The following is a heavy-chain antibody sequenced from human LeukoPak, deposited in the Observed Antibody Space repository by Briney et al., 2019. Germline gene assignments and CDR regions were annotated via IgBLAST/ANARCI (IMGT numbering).Heavy chain of an antibody. D-gene: IGHD3-10*01. Sequence: GGSLRLSCAASGFTFSSYGMHWVRQAPGKGLEWVAVISCDGSNKYYADSVKGRFTISRDNSKNTLYLQMNSLRAEDMAVYYCAKDWSSPMVRGDLFDYWGQGTLVTVSS. CDR3: AKDWSSPMVRGDLFDY. V-gene: IGHV3-30*18. CDR1: GFTFSSYG. CDR2: ISCDGSNK. J-gene: IGHJ4*02.